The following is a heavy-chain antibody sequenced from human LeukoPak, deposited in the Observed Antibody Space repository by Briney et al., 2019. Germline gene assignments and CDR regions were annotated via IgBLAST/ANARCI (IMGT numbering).Heavy chain of an antibody. Sequence: PSETLSLTCAVYGVSFSGYYWSWIRQPPGKGLEWIGEINHSGSTNYNPSLKSRVTISVDTSKNQFSLKLSSVTAADTAVYYCARMHGGQYRSGSYKYWGQRTLVTVSS. V-gene: IGHV4-34*01. D-gene: IGHD3-10*01. CDR3: ARMHGGQYRSGSYKY. CDR2: INHSGST. CDR1: GVSFSGYY. J-gene: IGHJ4*02.